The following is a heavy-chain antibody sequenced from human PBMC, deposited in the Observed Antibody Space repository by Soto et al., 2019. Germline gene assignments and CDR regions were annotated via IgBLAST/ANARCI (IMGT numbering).Heavy chain of an antibody. J-gene: IGHJ4*02. CDR2: INPNGGST. D-gene: IGHD3-3*01. V-gene: IGHV1-46*03. Sequence: QVQLVQSGAEVKKPGASVKVSCKASGYTFTSQYMHWVRQAPGQGLEWMAMINPNGGSTTYAQRFQGRVTLTRDTSTSTVYMELSSLRSDDTDVYFCFRDVGDWGQGTLVKVSS. CDR1: GYTFTSQY. CDR3: FRDVGD.